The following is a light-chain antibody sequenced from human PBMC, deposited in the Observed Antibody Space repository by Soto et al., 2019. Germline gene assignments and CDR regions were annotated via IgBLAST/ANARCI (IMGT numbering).Light chain of an antibody. CDR1: QSVSSN. J-gene: IGKJ4*01. CDR2: GAS. Sequence: EIVMTQTPSTLSVSPGERATISCRASQSVSSNLAWYQQKPGQAPRLLIYGASTKATGISARFSGSGSGTVFTVTISSLQSDDFAFYYYQQYNNWPLTFGGGTKVEIK. V-gene: IGKV3-15*01. CDR3: QQYNNWPLT.